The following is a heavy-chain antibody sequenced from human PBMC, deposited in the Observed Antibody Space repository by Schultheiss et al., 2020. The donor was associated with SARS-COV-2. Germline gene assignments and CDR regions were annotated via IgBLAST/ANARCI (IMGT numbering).Heavy chain of an antibody. CDR1: GGSFSGYY. CDR2: IYSGGST. Sequence: ETLSLTCAVDGGSFSGYYWRWIRQPPGKGLEWVSVIYSGGSTYYADSVKGRFTISRDNSKNTLYLQMNSLRAEDTAVYYCARVPFDPWGQGTLVTVSS. J-gene: IGHJ5*02. CDR3: ARVPFDP. V-gene: IGHV3-66*01.